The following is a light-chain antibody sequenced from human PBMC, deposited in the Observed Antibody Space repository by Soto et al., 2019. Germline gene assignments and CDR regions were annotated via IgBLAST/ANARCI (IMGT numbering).Light chain of an antibody. V-gene: IGKV3-11*01. J-gene: IGKJ5*01. CDR3: QQRNIWPPVT. CDR1: PSVTNY. CDR2: GAF. Sequence: EIVLTQSPATLSLSPGERAILSCRASPSVTNYLAWYQQKPGQAPRLLIYGAFNRATGIPARFSGSGSGTDFTLTISSLEPEDFAVYYCQQRNIWPPVTFGQGTRLEIK.